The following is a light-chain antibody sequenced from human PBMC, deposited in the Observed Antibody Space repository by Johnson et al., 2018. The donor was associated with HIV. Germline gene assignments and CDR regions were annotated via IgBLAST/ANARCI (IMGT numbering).Light chain of an antibody. Sequence: QSVLTQPPSVSAAPGQKVTISCSGSSSNIGNNYVSWYQQLPGTAPKLLIYENNNRPSGIPYRLSGSKSGTSATLGITGLQTGDEADYYCGTWDSSLSAYVFGTGTKVTVL. J-gene: IGLJ1*01. V-gene: IGLV1-51*02. CDR2: ENN. CDR3: GTWDSSLSAYV. CDR1: SSNIGNNY.